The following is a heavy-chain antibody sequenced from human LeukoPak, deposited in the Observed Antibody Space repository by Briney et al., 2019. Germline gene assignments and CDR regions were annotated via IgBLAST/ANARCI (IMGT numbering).Heavy chain of an antibody. V-gene: IGHV4-38-2*02. CDR1: GYSISSGYY. Sequence: SETLSLTCTVSGYSISSGYYWGWIRQPPGKGLEWIGSIYHSGSTYYNPSLKSRVTISVDTSKNQFSLKLSSVTAADTAVYYCARDITTYYYGSGSYYDYWGQGTLVTVSS. D-gene: IGHD3-10*01. J-gene: IGHJ4*02. CDR2: IYHSGST. CDR3: ARDITTYYYGSGSYYDY.